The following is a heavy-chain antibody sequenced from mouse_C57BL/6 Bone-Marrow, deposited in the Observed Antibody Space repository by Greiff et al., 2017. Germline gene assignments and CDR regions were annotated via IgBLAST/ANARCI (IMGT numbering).Heavy chain of an antibody. V-gene: IGHV14-4*01. J-gene: IGHJ3*01. Sequence: VPLQQSGAELVRPGASVKLSCTASGFNIKDDYMHWVKQRHEQGLEWIGWIDPATGDTEYDSKFQGKATITADTSSNTAYLQRSSLTSEDTAVYYCTTAIDDGNDRPYGGQGTLVTVSA. CDR2: IDPATGDT. CDR1: GFNIKDDY. CDR3: TTAIDDGNDRPY. D-gene: IGHD2-2*01.